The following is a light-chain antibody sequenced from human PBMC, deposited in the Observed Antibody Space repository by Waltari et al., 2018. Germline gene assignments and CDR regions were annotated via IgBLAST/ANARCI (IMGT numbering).Light chain of an antibody. Sequence: IVLTQSAGTLSLSPGDGATLSCRTSQLIRTTYLAWYQQKPGQAPTLLIYGTFSRATGIPDRFTGSGSGTEFSLTISSLEAEDFATYYCQQYDISPRTFGGGTKVEIK. J-gene: IGKJ4*01. CDR3: QQYDISPRT. V-gene: IGKV3-20*01. CDR2: GTF. CDR1: QLIRTTY.